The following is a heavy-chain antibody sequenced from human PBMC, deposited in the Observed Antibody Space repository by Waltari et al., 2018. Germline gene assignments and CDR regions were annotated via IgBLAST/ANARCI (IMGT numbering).Heavy chain of an antibody. V-gene: IGHV3-9*03. D-gene: IGHD3-22*01. Sequence: EVQLVESGGGLVQPGRSLRLSCAASGFSFHDYAMHWVRQAPGKGLEWVSGISWDSNIIDYADSVKGRVTISRDNAKNSLYLQMNSLRADDVALYFCAKEGTYYFDSSGYSRGAFDIWGQGTMVIVSS. CDR3: AKEGTYYFDSSGYSRGAFDI. CDR2: ISWDSNII. CDR1: GFSFHDYA. J-gene: IGHJ3*02.